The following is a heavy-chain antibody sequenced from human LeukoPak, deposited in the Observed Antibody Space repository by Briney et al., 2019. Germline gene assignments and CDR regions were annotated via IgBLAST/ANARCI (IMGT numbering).Heavy chain of an antibody. CDR2: INSGGSSI. D-gene: IGHD5-12*01. CDR3: AREGRVSGYDFDC. V-gene: IGHV3-74*03. J-gene: IGHJ4*02. Sequence: PGGSLRLSCAASGFTFSSYWMHWVRHAPGKGLVWVSRINSGGSSITYADSVKGRFTISRDNAKNTLYLQMNSLRVEDTAVYYCAREGRVSGYDFDCWGQGTLVTVSS. CDR1: GFTFSSYW.